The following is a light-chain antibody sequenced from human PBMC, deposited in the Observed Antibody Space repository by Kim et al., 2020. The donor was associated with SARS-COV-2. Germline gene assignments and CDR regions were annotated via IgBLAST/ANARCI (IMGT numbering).Light chain of an antibody. CDR3: SSYTSSNTFAV. J-gene: IGLJ3*02. CDR1: SSDVGGYNY. CDR2: DVS. V-gene: IGLV2-14*03. Sequence: QSITLSCTGTSSDVGGYNYVSWYQQHPGKAPKLMIYDVSKRPSGVSNRFSGSKSGNTASLTISGLQAEDEADYYCSSYTSSNTFAVFGGGTQLTVL.